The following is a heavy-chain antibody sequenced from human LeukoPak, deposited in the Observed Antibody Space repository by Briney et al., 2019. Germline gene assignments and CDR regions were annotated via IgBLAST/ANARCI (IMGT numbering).Heavy chain of an antibody. V-gene: IGHV1-18*01. J-gene: IGHJ4*02. D-gene: IGHD3-16*02. CDR3: ARVSKLYGYVWGSYLKKGKYYFDY. CDR2: ISAYNGKT. CDR1: GYTFSNYG. Sequence: GASVKVSCKASGYTFSNYGITWVRQAPGQGLEWMGWISAYNGKTNYAQKLQGRVTMTTDTSTNTAYMELRSLRSDDTAVYYCARVSKLYGYVWGSYLKKGKYYFDYWGQGTLVTVSS.